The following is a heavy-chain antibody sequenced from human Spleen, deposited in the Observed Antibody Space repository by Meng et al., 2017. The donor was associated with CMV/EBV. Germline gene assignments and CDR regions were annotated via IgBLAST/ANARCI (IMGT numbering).Heavy chain of an antibody. Sequence: SETLSLTCIVSGGSVISDSHHWAWIRQPPGKGLEWLGYIYYIGSTNYNPSLKSRITVSLDRSKNQFSLKLTYVTAADTAVYYCARWTVVVPAAIHWGQGTLVTVSS. CDR1: GGSVISDSHH. CDR2: IYYIGST. D-gene: IGHD2-2*01. CDR3: ARWTVVVPAAIH. V-gene: IGHV4-61*01. J-gene: IGHJ4*02.